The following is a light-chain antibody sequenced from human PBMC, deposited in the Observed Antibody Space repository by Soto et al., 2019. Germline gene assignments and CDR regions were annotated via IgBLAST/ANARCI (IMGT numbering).Light chain of an antibody. CDR1: QSVSSSY. J-gene: IGKJ2*01. V-gene: IGKV3-20*01. Sequence: EIGLTQSPGTLSLSPGERATLSCRASQSVSSSYVAWYQQKPGQAPRLLIYGASFKATGIPDRFSGSGAGTDFTLTISRLEPEDFAVYYCQQYGSSPYTFGQGTTLEIK. CDR2: GAS. CDR3: QQYGSSPYT.